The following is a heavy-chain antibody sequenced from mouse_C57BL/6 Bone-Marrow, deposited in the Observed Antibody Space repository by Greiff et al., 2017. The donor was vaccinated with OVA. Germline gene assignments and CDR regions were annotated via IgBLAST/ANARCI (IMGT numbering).Heavy chain of an antibody. CDR2: IYPGSGST. V-gene: IGHV1-55*01. CDR3: ARRITTVSVDY. J-gene: IGHJ4*01. Sequence: QVQLQQSGAELVKPGASVKLSCKASGYTFTSYWITWVKQRPGQGLEWIGDIYPGSGSTNYNEKFKSKATLTVDTSSSTAYMQLSSLTSEDSAVYYCARRITTVSVDYWGQGTSVTVSS. CDR1: GYTFTSYW. D-gene: IGHD1-1*01.